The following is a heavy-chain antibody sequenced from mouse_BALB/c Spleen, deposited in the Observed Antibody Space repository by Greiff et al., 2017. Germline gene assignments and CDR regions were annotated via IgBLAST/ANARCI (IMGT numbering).Heavy chain of an antibody. CDR1: GFTFSSYT. D-gene: IGHD2-3*01. CDR3: ARWLLRYFDV. V-gene: IGHV5-12-2*01. CDR2: ISNGGGST. J-gene: IGHJ1*01. Sequence: EVNVVESGGGLVQPGGSLKLSCAASGFTFSSYTMSWVRQTPEKRLEWVAYISNGGGSTYYPDTVKGRFTISRDNAKNTLYLQMSSRKSEDTAMYYCARWLLRYFDVWGAGTTVTVSS.